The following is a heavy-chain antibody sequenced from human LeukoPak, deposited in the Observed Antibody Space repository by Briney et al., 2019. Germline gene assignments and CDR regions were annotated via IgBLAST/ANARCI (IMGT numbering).Heavy chain of an antibody. V-gene: IGHV4-39*01. CDR3: VRRGYYDGSGLE. Sequence: PSETLSLTCSVSGDSVSRSDSYWDWIRQPPGKGLEWIGTIYYSGRTYYSPSLKSRVTMSVDPSNNQFSLNLRSVTAADTALYYCVRRGYYDGSGLEWGQGTLLSVSS. J-gene: IGHJ1*01. CDR2: IYYSGRT. CDR1: GDSVSRSDSY. D-gene: IGHD3-22*01.